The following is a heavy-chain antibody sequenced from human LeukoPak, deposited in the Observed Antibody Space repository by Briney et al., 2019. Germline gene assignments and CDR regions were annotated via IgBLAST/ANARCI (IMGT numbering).Heavy chain of an antibody. J-gene: IGHJ6*02. Sequence: ASVKVSCKASGYTFTSYAMNWVRQAPGQGLEWMGWINTNTGNPTYAQGFTGRFVFSLDTSVSTAYLQISSLKAEDTAVYYCARDCYDFWSGYQDVWGQGTTVTVSS. CDR1: GYTFTSYA. V-gene: IGHV7-4-1*02. D-gene: IGHD3-3*01. CDR3: ARDCYDFWSGYQDV. CDR2: INTNTGNP.